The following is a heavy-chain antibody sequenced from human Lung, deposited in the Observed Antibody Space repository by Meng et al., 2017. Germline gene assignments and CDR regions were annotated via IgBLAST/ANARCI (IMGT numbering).Heavy chain of an antibody. CDR1: GFTVSTNY. D-gene: IGHD2-15*01. Sequence: GESLKISCEVSGFTVSTNYMTWVRQAPGKGLEWVSVIYRGGSIHYADSVKGRFTISGDDSKSILYLQLNRLRADDTALYFCASSGPYSNFDFWGQGTRVTGAS. CDR2: IYRGGSI. J-gene: IGHJ4*02. V-gene: IGHV3-53*01. CDR3: ASSGPYSNFDF.